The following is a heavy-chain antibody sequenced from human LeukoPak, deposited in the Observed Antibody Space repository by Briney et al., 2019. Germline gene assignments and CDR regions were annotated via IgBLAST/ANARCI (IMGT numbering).Heavy chain of an antibody. CDR2: MFYDGSDK. Sequence: GRSLRLSCVASGFNFGGYGMHWVRQAPGKGLEWVAFMFYDGSDKYYADSVKGRFTISRDNSKNTLYLQMNSLRAEDTAVYYCAKDLAARPAYYYYMDVWGKGTTVTVSS. V-gene: IGHV3-33*06. CDR1: GFNFGGYG. CDR3: AKDLAARPAYYYYMDV. J-gene: IGHJ6*03. D-gene: IGHD6-6*01.